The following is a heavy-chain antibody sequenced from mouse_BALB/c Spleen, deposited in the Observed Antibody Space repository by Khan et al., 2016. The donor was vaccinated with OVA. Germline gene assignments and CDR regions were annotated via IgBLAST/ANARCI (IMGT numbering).Heavy chain of an antibody. CDR2: IDPENGNT. V-gene: IGHV14-1*02. D-gene: IGHD2-1*01. J-gene: IGHJ3*01. Sequence: VQLKQSGAELVRPGALVKLSCKASGFNIKDYYMLWVKQRPEQGLVWIGWIDPENGNTIYDPKFQGKASITADTSSNTAYLQLSSLTSEDTAVYYCARRGYGNYWFAYWGQGTLVTVSA. CDR1: GFNIKDYY. CDR3: ARRGYGNYWFAY.